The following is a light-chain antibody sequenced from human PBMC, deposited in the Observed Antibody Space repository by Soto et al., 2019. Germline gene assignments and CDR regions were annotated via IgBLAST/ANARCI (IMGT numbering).Light chain of an antibody. CDR3: QQYNSYPYT. Sequence: DIPMTQSPSTLSASVGDRVTITCRASQSISDWLAWYQQTPGKAPKLLIYKASSLQSGVPSRLSGSGSGTEFTLTVSSLQPDDFATFYCQQYNSYPYTFGQGTKLEIK. CDR1: QSISDW. J-gene: IGKJ2*01. CDR2: KAS. V-gene: IGKV1-5*03.